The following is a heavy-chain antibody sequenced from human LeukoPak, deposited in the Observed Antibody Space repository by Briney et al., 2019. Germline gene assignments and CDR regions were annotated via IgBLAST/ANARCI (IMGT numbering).Heavy chain of an antibody. CDR1: GGSISSYY. CDR3: ARLTAYYYMDD. D-gene: IGHD5-18*01. CDR2: IYYSGST. V-gene: IGHV4-59*01. Sequence: SETLSLTCTVSGGSISSYYRSWIRQPPGKGLEWIGYIYYSGSTNYNPSLKSRVTISVDTSKNQFSLKLSSVTAADTAVYYCARLTAYYYMDDWGKGTTVTVSS. J-gene: IGHJ6*03.